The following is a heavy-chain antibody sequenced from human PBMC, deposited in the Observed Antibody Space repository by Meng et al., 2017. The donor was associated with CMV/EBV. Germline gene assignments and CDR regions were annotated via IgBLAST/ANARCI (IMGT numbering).Heavy chain of an antibody. J-gene: IGHJ4*01. Sequence: GESLKISCKASGYNFSSYWIGWVRQMPGKGLEWMGIIYPSDSDARYSPSFQGRVTISVDKSINTAYLQWGSLKASDTAIYYCARHMGYGDSRGFYGRGDHWGQGTPVTVSS. V-gene: IGHV5-51*01. CDR1: GYNFSSYW. CDR3: ARHMGYGDSRGFYGRGDH. D-gene: IGHD3-22*01. CDR2: IYPSDSDA.